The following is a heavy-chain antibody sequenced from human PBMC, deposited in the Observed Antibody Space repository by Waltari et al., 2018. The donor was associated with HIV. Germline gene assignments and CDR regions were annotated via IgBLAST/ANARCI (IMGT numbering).Heavy chain of an antibody. CDR2: IYYSGST. J-gene: IGHJ4*02. V-gene: IGHV4-39*07. Sequence: LVKPSETLSLTCTVSGGSISSSSYYWGWIRQPPGKGLEWIGSIYYSGSTYYNPSLKSRVTISVDTSKNQFSLKLSSVTAADTAVYYCARDRGIAAAENYFDYWGQGTLVTVSS. CDR1: GGSISSSSYY. CDR3: ARDRGIAAAENYFDY. D-gene: IGHD6-13*01.